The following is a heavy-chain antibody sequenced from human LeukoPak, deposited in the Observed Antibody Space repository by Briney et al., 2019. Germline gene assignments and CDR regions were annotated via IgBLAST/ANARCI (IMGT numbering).Heavy chain of an antibody. D-gene: IGHD3-10*01. J-gene: IGHJ4*02. CDR2: IKEDGSEK. V-gene: IGHV3-7*03. CDR1: GFIFSSYW. Sequence: GGSLRLSCEASGFIFSSYWMSWVRQAPGKGLEWVANIKEDGSEKYYVDSVKGRFTISRDTSKNTLSLQMNSLRAEDTAVYYCAKIGAGTDYDFWGQGTLVTVSS. CDR3: AKIGAGTDYDF.